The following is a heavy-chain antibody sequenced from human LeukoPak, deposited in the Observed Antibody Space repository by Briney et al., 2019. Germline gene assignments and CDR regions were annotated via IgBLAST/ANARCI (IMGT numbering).Heavy chain of an antibody. J-gene: IGHJ5*02. CDR2: IYSGGGT. CDR1: GFTVSSNY. CDR3: ARCTTGNIHYPLDR. V-gene: IGHV3-53*01. Sequence: GGSLRLSCAASGFTVSSNYMSWVRQAPGKWLEWVSVIYSGGGTYYADSVKGRFTITRDNSKNTLYLQVDSLRAEDTAIYYCARCTTGNIHYPLDRWGQGTLITVSS. D-gene: IGHD2/OR15-2a*01.